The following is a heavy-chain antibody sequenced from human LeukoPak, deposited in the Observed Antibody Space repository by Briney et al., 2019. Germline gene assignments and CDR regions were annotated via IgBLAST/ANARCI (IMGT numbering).Heavy chain of an antibody. CDR2: ISWNSGSI. D-gene: IGHD3-22*01. J-gene: IGHJ4*02. Sequence: GGSLRLSCAASGFTFDDYAMHWVRQAPGKGLEWDSGISWNSGSIGYADSVKGRFTISRDNAKNSLYLQMNSLRAEDTALYYCAKGSGYYDSSGYYYDYWGQGTLVTVSS. CDR1: GFTFDDYA. V-gene: IGHV3-9*01. CDR3: AKGSGYYDSSGYYYDY.